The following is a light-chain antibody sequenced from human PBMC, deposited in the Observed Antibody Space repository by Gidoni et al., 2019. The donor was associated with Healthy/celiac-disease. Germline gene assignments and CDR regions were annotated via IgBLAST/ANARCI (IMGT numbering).Light chain of an antibody. V-gene: IGKV3-11*01. CDR1: QSVSSY. Sequence: VLTQSPATLSLSPGERATLSCRASQSVSSYLAWYQQTPGQAPRLLIYDASNRATGIPARFSGSGSGTDFTLTISSLEPEDFAVYYCQQRSNWPPLTFGGGTKVEIK. CDR3: QQRSNWPPLT. CDR2: DAS. J-gene: IGKJ4*01.